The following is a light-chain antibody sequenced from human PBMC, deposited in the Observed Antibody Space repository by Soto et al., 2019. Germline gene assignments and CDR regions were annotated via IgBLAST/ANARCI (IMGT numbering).Light chain of an antibody. Sequence: HPVLTQSPSASASLGASVKLTCTLSSGLNSYAIAWHQQQPEKGPRYLMKLNSDGSHSKGDGIPDRFSGSSSGTERHLTISSLQSEDEADYYCQTWGTAIHDVVFGGGTKLTVL. CDR2: LNSDGSH. CDR1: SGLNSYA. J-gene: IGLJ2*01. CDR3: QTWGTAIHDVV. V-gene: IGLV4-69*01.